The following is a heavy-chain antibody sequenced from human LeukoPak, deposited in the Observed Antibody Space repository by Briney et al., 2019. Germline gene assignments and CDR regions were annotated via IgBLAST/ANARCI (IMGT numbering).Heavy chain of an antibody. CDR1: GGSISSSNW. Sequence: SETLSLTCAVSGGSISSSNWWSWVRQPPGKGLEWIGEIYHSGSTNYNPSLKSRVTISVDKSKNQFSLKLSSVTAADTAVYYCARVRGTSSWYNYFDYWGQGTLVTVSS. D-gene: IGHD6-13*01. V-gene: IGHV4-4*02. CDR3: ARVRGTSSWYNYFDY. CDR2: IYHSGST. J-gene: IGHJ4*02.